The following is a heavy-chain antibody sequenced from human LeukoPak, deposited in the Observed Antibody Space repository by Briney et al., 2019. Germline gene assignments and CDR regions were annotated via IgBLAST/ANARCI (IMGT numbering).Heavy chain of an antibody. D-gene: IGHD3-22*01. V-gene: IGHV4-59*12. J-gene: IGHJ4*02. Sequence: PSETLSLTCTVSGGSISSYYWSWIRQPPGKGLEWIGYIYYSGSTYYNPSLKSRVTISVDTSKNQFSLKLSSVTAADTAVYYCARMSYYYDSSGYTFCYFDYWGQGTLVTVSS. CDR3: ARMSYYYDSSGYTFCYFDY. CDR2: IYYSGST. CDR1: GGSISSYY.